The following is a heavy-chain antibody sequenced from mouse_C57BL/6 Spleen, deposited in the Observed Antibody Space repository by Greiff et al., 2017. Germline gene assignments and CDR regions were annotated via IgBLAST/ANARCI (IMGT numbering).Heavy chain of an antibody. D-gene: IGHD1-1*01. CDR3: ARDYGISPYAMDY. V-gene: IGHV1-82*01. CDR2: IYPGDGDT. Sequence: QVQLQQSGPELVKPGASVKISCKASGYAFSSSWMNWVKQRPGKGLEWIGRIYPGDGDTNYNGKFKGKATLTADKSSSTAYMQLSSLTSEDSAVYFCARDYGISPYAMDYWGQGTSVTVSS. CDR1: GYAFSSSW. J-gene: IGHJ4*01.